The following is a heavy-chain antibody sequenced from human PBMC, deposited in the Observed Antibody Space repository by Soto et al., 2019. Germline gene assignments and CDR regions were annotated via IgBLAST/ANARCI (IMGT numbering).Heavy chain of an antibody. CDR1: GYNFNTYW. V-gene: IGHV5-51*01. J-gene: IGHJ4*02. D-gene: IGHD5-12*01. Sequence: ESLKISCEGSGYNFNTYWIGWVRQMPGKGLEWMALIYPGDSDTRYSPSFEGQVTLSVDRSISTAYLQWSSLKASDTAIYYCATSTVSYVDIVSSTTRGYFDHWGQGNLVTVSS. CDR2: IYPGDSDT. CDR3: ATSTVSYVDIVSSTTRGYFDH.